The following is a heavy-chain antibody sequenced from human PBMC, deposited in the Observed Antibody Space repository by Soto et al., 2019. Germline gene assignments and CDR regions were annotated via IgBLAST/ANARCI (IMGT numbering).Heavy chain of an antibody. CDR3: ARDTPVITFGGVIAFDI. J-gene: IGHJ3*02. CDR2: IYTSGST. V-gene: IGHV4-4*07. Sequence: QVQLQESGPGLVKPSETLSLTCTVSGGSISSYYWSWIRQPAGKGLEWIGRIYTSGSTNYNPSLKSRVTMSVDTSKNQFSLKLSSVTAADTAVYYCARDTPVITFGGVIAFDIWGQGTMVTVSS. D-gene: IGHD3-16*01. CDR1: GGSISSYY.